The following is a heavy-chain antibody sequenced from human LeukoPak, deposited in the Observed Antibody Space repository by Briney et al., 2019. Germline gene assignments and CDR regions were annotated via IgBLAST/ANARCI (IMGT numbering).Heavy chain of an antibody. J-gene: IGHJ6*03. CDR1: GYTFTGYY. V-gene: IGHV1-18*04. CDR2: ISAYNGNT. CDR3: ARVDYYGSGSYRYYYYYMDV. Sequence: ASVKVSCKASGYTFTGYYMHWVRQAPGQGLEWMGWISAYNGNTNYAQKLQGRVTMTTDTSTSTAYMELRSLRSDDTAVYYCARVDYYGSGSYRYYYYYMDVWGKGTTVTISS. D-gene: IGHD3-10*01.